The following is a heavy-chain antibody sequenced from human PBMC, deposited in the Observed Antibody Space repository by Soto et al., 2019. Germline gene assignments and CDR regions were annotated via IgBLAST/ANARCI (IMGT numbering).Heavy chain of an antibody. J-gene: IGHJ4*02. CDR3: AKDCLNYSGY. CDR2: ISTSGST. V-gene: IGHV3-23*01. Sequence: GGSLRLSCAASGFTFSNYAMSWVRQAPGKGLEWVSAISTSGSTFYADSVKGRFTVSRDNSKNTLYLQMNGLRAEDTALYYCAKDCLNYSGYWGQGTLVTVS. CDR1: GFTFSNYA.